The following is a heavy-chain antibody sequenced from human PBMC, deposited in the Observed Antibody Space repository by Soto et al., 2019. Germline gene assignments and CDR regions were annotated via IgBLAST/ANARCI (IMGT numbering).Heavy chain of an antibody. D-gene: IGHD4-4*01. CDR3: ARPLWRDDYNWGYFDL. V-gene: IGHV3-30-3*01. CDR1: GFTFSSYA. CDR2: ISYDGSNK. Sequence: QVQLVESGGGVVQPGRSLRLSCAASGFTFSSYAMHWVRQAPGKGLEWVAVISYDGSNKYYTDSVEGRFTISRDNSKNTLYLQMNSLRDDDTAVYYCARPLWRDDYNWGYFDLWGRGTPVTVSS. J-gene: IGHJ2*01.